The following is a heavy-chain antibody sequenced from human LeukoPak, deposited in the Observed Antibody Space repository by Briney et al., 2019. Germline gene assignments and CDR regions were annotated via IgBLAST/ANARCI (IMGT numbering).Heavy chain of an antibody. J-gene: IGHJ4*02. CDR1: GFTFSRYA. Sequence: PGGSLRLSCVTSGFTFSRYAMHWVRQAPGKGLEWVAVISYDGSNKYYADSVKGRFTISRDNSKNTLYLQMNSLRAEDTAVYYCARDGYDSSGYYGDYWGQGTLVTVSS. D-gene: IGHD3-22*01. CDR3: ARDGYDSSGYYGDY. V-gene: IGHV3-30*04. CDR2: ISYDGSNK.